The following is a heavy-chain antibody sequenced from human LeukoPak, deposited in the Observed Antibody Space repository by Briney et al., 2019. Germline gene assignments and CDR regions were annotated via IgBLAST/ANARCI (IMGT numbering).Heavy chain of an antibody. CDR2: ISSSSSYI. D-gene: IGHD6-13*01. Sequence: GGSLRPSCAASGFTSSGSSLNSARQAPGKGLEWVSSISSSSSYIYYADSLKGRFTISRDNAKNSLYLQMHRLRVEDTAVYYCASDSGHSSNVVSWFDPWGQGTLVTVSS. CDR3: ASDSGHSSNVVSWFDP. V-gene: IGHV3-21*01. CDR1: GFTSSGSS. J-gene: IGHJ5*02.